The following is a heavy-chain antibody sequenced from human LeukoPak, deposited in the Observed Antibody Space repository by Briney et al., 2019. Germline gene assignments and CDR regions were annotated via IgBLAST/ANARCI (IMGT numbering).Heavy chain of an antibody. CDR2: ISGSGGST. CDR1: GFTFSSYA. J-gene: IGHJ4*02. CDR3: AKALRGGAAAGSLDY. V-gene: IGHV3-23*01. D-gene: IGHD6-13*01. Sequence: GGSLRLSCAASGFTFSSYAMSWVRRAPGKGLEWVSAISGSGGSTYYADSVKGRFTISRDNSKNTLYLQMNSLRAEDTAVYYCAKALRGGAAAGSLDYWGQGTLVTVSS.